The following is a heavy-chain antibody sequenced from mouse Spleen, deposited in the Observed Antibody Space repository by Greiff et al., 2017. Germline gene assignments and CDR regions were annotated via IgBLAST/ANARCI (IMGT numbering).Heavy chain of an antibody. CDR2: INPNNGGT. CDR3: ATFNWDEGAY. CDR1: GYTFTDYY. V-gene: IGHV1-26*01. J-gene: IGHJ3*01. Sequence: EVQLQQSGPELVKPGASVKISCKASGYTFTDYYMNWVKQSHGKSLEWIGDINPNNGGTSYNQKFKGKATLTVDKSSSTAYMELRSLTSEDSAVYYCATFNWDEGAYWGQGTLVTVSA. D-gene: IGHD4-1*02.